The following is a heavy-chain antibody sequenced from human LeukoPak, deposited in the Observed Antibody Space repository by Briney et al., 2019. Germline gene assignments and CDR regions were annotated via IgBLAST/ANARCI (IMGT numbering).Heavy chain of an antibody. J-gene: IGHJ6*02. CDR1: GFTFSDSA. CDR2: ISSSSSTI. V-gene: IGHV3-48*02. D-gene: IGHD3-10*01. CDR3: ARFNGASDYGMDV. Sequence: GGSLRLSCAASGFTFSDSAVHWARQAPGKGLEWVSYISSSSSTIYYADSVKGRFTISRDNAKNSLYLQMNSLRDEDTAVYYCARFNGASDYGMDVWGQGTTVTVSS.